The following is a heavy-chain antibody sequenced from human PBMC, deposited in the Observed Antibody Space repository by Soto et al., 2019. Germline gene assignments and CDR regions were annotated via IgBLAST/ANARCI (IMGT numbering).Heavy chain of an antibody. CDR3: AREQYSSSWVTHWASPRDYYYYYGMDV. D-gene: IGHD6-13*01. V-gene: IGHV1-18*01. CDR2: ISAYNGNT. J-gene: IGHJ6*02. CDR1: GYTFTSYG. Sequence: QVQLVQSGAEVKKPGASVKVSCKASGYTFTSYGISWVRQAPGQGLEWMGWISAYNGNTNYAQKLQGRVTMTTDTSTSTAYMELRSLRSDDTAVYYCAREQYSSSWVTHWASPRDYYYYYGMDVWGQGTTVTVSS.